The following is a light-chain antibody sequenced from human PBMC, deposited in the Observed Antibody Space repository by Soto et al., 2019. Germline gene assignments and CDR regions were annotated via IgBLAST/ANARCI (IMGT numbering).Light chain of an antibody. CDR2: GAS. J-gene: IGKJ4*01. V-gene: IGKV3-20*01. CDR3: QQYGSSPLT. Sequence: EIVLTQSPGTLSLSPGERATLSCRASQSVSSSYLAWYQQKPGQAPRLLIYGASSRATGIPDRFSGSGSGTDFTLTISRLEPEDFAVYYCQQYGSSPLTFGRGTNVDIK. CDR1: QSVSSSY.